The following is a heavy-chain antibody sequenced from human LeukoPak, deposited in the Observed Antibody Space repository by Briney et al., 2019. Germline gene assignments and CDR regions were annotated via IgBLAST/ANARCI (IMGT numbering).Heavy chain of an antibody. CDR1: GFTFDDYA. J-gene: IGHJ4*02. D-gene: IGHD3-22*01. CDR2: IWYDGSDK. CDR3: AKVSAYYYDSSGSSFDY. V-gene: IGHV3-33*06. Sequence: GGSLRLSCAASGFTFDDYAMHWVRQAPGKGLEWVAIIWYDGSDKYYADSVKGRFTVSRDNSKNTLHLQMNSLRAEDTAVYYCAKVSAYYYDSSGSSFDYWGQGTLVTVSS.